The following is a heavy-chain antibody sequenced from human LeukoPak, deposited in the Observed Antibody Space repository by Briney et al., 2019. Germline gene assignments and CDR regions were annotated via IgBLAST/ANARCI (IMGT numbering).Heavy chain of an antibody. J-gene: IGHJ4*02. CDR3: ARGGRRGYCSSTSCRTIPSPETSPFDY. D-gene: IGHD2-2*01. V-gene: IGHV4-39*07. Sequence: SETLSLTCTVSGGSISSSSYYWGWIRQPPGKGLEWIGEINHSGSTNYNPSLKSRVTISVDTSKNQFSLKLSSVTAADTAVYYCARGGRRGYCSSTSCRTIPSPETSPFDYWGQGTLVTVSS. CDR1: GGSISSSSYY. CDR2: INHSGST.